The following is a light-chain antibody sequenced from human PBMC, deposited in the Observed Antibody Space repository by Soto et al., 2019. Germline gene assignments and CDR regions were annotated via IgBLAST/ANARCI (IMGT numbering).Light chain of an antibody. J-gene: IGLJ3*02. CDR3: AAWDDSLSGMWV. CDR1: YSNIGSNY. CDR2: RVN. V-gene: IGLV1-47*01. Sequence: QSALTQPPSASGTPGQRVTISCSGSYSNIGSNYVYWYQQLPGTAPKLLIYRVNQRPSGVPDRFSGSKSDTSASLVISGLRSEDEADYYCAAWDDSLSGMWVFGGGTKLTVL.